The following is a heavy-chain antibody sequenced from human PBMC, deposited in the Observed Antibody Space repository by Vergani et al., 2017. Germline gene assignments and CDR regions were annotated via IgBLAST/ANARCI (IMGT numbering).Heavy chain of an antibody. Sequence: QVQLQESGPGLVKPSETLSLTCTVSGGSISSYYWSWIRQPPGKGLEWIWYIYYSGSTNSNPSLKSRVTISVDTSKNLFSLKLSAVTAADTAVYYCARQSGGSLKDYYYGMDVWGQGTTVTVSS. CDR2: IYYSGST. D-gene: IGHD1-26*01. CDR1: GGSISSYY. CDR3: ARQSGGSLKDYYYGMDV. V-gene: IGHV4-59*08. J-gene: IGHJ6*02.